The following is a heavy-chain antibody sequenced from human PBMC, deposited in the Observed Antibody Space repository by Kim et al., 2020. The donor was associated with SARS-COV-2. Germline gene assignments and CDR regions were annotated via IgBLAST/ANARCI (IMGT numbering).Heavy chain of an antibody. D-gene: IGHD6-19*01. J-gene: IGHJ4*02. Sequence: YADSVKGRFPISRDNAKDSLYLEMSSLRAEDTGIYYCTRDLSSGLPGGFDYWGQGILVTVSS. CDR3: TRDLSSGLPGGFDY. V-gene: IGHV3-21*01.